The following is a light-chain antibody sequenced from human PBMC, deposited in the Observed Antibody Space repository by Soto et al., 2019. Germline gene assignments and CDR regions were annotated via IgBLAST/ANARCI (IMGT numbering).Light chain of an antibody. J-gene: IGKJ1*01. CDR1: QGIKND. CDR3: QQYNSYS. V-gene: IGKV1-17*02. CDR2: AAS. Sequence: DIQMTQSPSSLSASVGDRVTITCRASQGIKNDLGWYQQKPGKAPKRLIYAASILQSGAPSRFGGSGSGTEFTLTISNLHPEDFATYYCQQYNSYSFGQGTKVDIK.